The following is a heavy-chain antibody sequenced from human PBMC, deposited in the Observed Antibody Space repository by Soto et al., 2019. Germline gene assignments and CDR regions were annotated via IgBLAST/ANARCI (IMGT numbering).Heavy chain of an antibody. V-gene: IGHV3-74*01. CDR3: ARAKGSWYFDL. CDR1: GFTFSSYW. CDR2: LKSDGSST. Sequence: EVQLVESGGGLVQPGGSLRLSCAASGFTFSSYWMHWVRQAPGKGLVWVSRLKSDGSSTAYADSVKGRFTISRDNAKNTLYLQMNSLRDEDTAVYYCARAKGSWYFDLWGRGTLVTVSS. J-gene: IGHJ2*01.